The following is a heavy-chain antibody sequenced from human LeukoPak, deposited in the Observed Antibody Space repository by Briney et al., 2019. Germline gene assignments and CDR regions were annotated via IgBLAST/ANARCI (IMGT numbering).Heavy chain of an antibody. Sequence: SETLSLTCTVSGGSISSGDYYWSWIRQPPGKGLEWIGYIYYSGSTYYNPSLKSRVTISLDTSKNQFSLKLSSVTAADTAVYYCASHLGGITAIDYWGQGTLVTVSS. J-gene: IGHJ4*02. V-gene: IGHV4-30-4*01. CDR3: ASHLGGITAIDY. D-gene: IGHD5-18*01. CDR1: GGSISSGDYY. CDR2: IYYSGST.